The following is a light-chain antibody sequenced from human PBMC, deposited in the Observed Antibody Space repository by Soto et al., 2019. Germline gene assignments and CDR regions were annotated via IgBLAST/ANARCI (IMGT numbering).Light chain of an antibody. J-gene: IGKJ4*01. V-gene: IGKV3-11*01. CDR3: QQRSNWPPS. Sequence: ETVLTHSPPTLSLSPGEGATLSSRASQRVSKYLAWYQQKPGQAPRLLIYDASTRATGIPARFSGSGSGADFTLTISSLEPEDFAVYYCQQRSNWPPSFGGGTKVEIK. CDR2: DAS. CDR1: QRVSKY.